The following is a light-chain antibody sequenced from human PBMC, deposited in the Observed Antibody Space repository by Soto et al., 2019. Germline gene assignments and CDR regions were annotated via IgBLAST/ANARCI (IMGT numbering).Light chain of an antibody. CDR3: SSYTASITVV. V-gene: IGLV2-14*01. J-gene: IGLJ2*01. CDR2: DVR. Sequence: QSVLPQPASVSGSPGPSITMSFTGTSSDSGAYKHVSWYQQQPGKAPKLMIYDVRDRHSGVSNRFSGAKSGNTASRTISGLQTDDEADYYCSSYTASITVVLGGGTKVTGL. CDR1: SSDSGAYKH.